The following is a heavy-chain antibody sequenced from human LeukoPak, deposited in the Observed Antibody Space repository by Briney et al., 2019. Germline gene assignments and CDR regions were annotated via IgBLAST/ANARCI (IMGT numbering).Heavy chain of an antibody. CDR1: GYRFTSYW. V-gene: IGHV5-51*01. CDR2: IYPGDSDT. J-gene: IGHJ4*02. CDR3: ARRSIVATIIDY. Sequence: GEPLKISCKGSGYRFTSYWIGWVPQVPGKGLEWMGIIYPGDSDTRYSPSFQGQVTISSDKSISTAYLQWSSLKASDTAMYYCARRSIVATIIDYWGQGTLVTVS. D-gene: IGHD5-12*01.